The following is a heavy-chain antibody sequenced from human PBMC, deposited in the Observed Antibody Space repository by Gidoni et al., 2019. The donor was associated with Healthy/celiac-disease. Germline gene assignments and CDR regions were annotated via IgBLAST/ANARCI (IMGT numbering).Heavy chain of an antibody. J-gene: IGHJ4*02. Sequence: EVQLLESGVGLVQPGGSLSPSCAASGFPFSSYAMSWGRPTPGKGLAWGSAISGGGGRTYYAYSVEGRFTNSRDKSKNTMYLQMNSLRAEDTAVYDCAKDGGETYYDSLTGYYNVWYFDYWGQGTLVTVSS. CDR2: ISGGGGRT. V-gene: IGHV3-23*01. CDR1: GFPFSSYA. D-gene: IGHD3-9*01. CDR3: AKDGGETYYDSLTGYYNVWYFDY.